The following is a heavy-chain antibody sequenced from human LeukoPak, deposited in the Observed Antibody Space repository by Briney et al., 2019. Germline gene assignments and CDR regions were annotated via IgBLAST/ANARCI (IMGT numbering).Heavy chain of an antibody. CDR1: GFTFSSYG. D-gene: IGHD6-19*01. J-gene: IGHJ1*01. CDR2: IWYDGSNK. CDR3: AKDQTQWLVSSEYFQH. Sequence: TGGSLRLSCAASGFTFSSYGMHWVRQAPGKGLEWVAVIWYDGSNKYYADSVKGRFTISRDNSKNTLYLQMNSLRAEDTAVYYCAKDQTQWLVSSEYFQHWGQGTLITVSS. V-gene: IGHV3-33*06.